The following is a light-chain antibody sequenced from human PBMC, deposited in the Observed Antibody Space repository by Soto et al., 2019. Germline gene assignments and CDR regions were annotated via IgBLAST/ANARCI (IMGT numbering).Light chain of an antibody. CDR1: QSVSSSY. J-gene: IGKJ2*01. CDR3: QQFGNSPYT. V-gene: IGKV3-20*01. Sequence: EIVLTQSPGTLSLSPGERATLSCRVSQSVSSSYLAWYQQKPGQAPRLLIYGASSRATGIPDRFSGSGSGTDFTLTISRLEPEDFAVYYCQQFGNSPYTFGQGTRLEIK. CDR2: GAS.